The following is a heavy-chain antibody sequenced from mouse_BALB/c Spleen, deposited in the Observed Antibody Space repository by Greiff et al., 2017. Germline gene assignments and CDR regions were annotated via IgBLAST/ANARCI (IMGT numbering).Heavy chain of an antibody. CDR1: GYSFTGYY. V-gene: IGHV1-31*01. CDR3: ARETDYDPWFAY. D-gene: IGHD2-4*01. CDR2: INPYNGAT. Sequence: SGPELVKPGASVKISCKASGYSFTGYYMHWVKQSHVKSLEWIGRINPYNGATSYNQNFKDKASLTVDKSSSTAYMELHSLTSEDSAVYYCARETDYDPWFAYWGQGTLVTVSA. J-gene: IGHJ3*01.